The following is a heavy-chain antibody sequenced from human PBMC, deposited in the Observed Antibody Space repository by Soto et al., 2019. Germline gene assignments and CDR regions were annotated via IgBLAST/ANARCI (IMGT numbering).Heavy chain of an antibody. CDR3: ARYFWSGQLPFYFDQ. J-gene: IGHJ4*02. V-gene: IGHV1-18*01. D-gene: IGHD3-3*01. Sequence: QVLLVQSGAEVKKPGASVKVSCKASGYTFNSYGVSWVREAPGQGLEWLGWLSAYNGNTKYSQNLQGRVTRTIDTTTSPAYLEVRSLRSDDTAIYYCARYFWSGQLPFYFDQWGQGTLVTVSS. CDR1: GYTFNSYG. CDR2: LSAYNGNT.